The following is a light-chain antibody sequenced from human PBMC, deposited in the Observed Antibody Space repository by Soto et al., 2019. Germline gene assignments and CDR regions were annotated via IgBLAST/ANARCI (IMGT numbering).Light chain of an antibody. J-gene: IGKJ1*01. CDR2: VTS. CDR3: QQYGTSPRT. Sequence: EIVLTQSPGTLSLSPGDRATLSCRASQSVSSSSLAWYQQKPGQAPRLLIYVTSIRATGIPDRFSGSGSGTDFTLTINRLEPEDFAVYYCQQYGTSPRTFGQGTKVDLK. V-gene: IGKV3-20*01. CDR1: QSVSSSS.